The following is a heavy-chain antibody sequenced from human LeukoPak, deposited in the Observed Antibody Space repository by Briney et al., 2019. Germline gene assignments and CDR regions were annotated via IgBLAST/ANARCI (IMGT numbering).Heavy chain of an antibody. V-gene: IGHV4-4*07. CDR2: IYTSGST. CDR3: ARDMGDGYNRLPYYFDY. CDR1: GGPISSYY. J-gene: IGHJ4*02. Sequence: SETLSLTCTVSGGPISSYYWSWIRQPAGKGLEWIGRIYTSGSTNYNPSLKSRVTMSVDTSKNQFSLKLSSVTAADTAVYYCARDMGDGYNRLPYYFDYWGQGTLVTASS. D-gene: IGHD5-24*01.